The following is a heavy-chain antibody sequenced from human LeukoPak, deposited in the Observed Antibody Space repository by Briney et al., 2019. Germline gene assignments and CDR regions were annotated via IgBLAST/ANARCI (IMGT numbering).Heavy chain of an antibody. CDR3: AKRGVVIRVILVGFHKEAYYFDS. CDR1: GITLSNYG. V-gene: IGHV3-23*01. D-gene: IGHD3-22*01. Sequence: GGSLRLSCAVSGITLSNYGMSWVRQAPGKGLEWVAGISDSGGRTNYADSVKGRFTVSRDNPENTLYLQMNSLRAEDTAVYFCAKRGVVIRVILVGFHKEAYYFDSWGQGALVTVSS. J-gene: IGHJ4*02. CDR2: ISDSGGRT.